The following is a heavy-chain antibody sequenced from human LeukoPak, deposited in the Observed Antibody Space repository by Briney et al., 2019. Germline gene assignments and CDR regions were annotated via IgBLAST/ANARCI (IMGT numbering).Heavy chain of an antibody. CDR2: ISSSSSYI. D-gene: IGHD6-19*01. V-gene: IGHV3-21*01. CDR1: GFTFSSYS. J-gene: IGHJ2*01. CDR3: ASLFSINRGWSGWYFDL. Sequence: EGSLRLFCAASGFTFSSYSMNWVRQAPGKGLKWVSSISSSSSYIYYADSVKGRFTISRDNAKNSLYLQMNSLRAEDTAVYYCASLFSINRGWSGWYFDLRGRGTLVTVSS.